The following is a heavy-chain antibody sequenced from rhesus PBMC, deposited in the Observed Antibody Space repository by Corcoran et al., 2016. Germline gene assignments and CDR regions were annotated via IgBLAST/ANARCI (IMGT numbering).Heavy chain of an antibody. CDR1: GGSISDNDY. D-gene: IGHD5-36*01. J-gene: IGHJ4*01. CDR2: IYGNSANT. Sequence: QVQLQESGPGLVKPSETLSLTCAVPGGSISDNDYLNWIRQPPGKGLEWIGNIYGNSANTYYRPSLQSRVTISKDTSKNQFFLKLTSVTAADTAVYYCARDIATVDYWGQGVLVTVSS. CDR3: ARDIATVDY. V-gene: IGHV4S9*01.